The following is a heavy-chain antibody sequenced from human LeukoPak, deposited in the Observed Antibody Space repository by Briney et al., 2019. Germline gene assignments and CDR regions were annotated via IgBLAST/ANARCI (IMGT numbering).Heavy chain of an antibody. Sequence: GGSLRLSCAASGFTFSSYGMHWVRQAPGKGLEWVAVIWYDGSNKYYADSVKGRFTISRDNSKNTLYLQMNSLRPEDTAVYYCAKVGEKNMVEAFEIWGQGTRVTVSP. D-gene: IGHD2/OR15-2a*01. CDR1: GFTFSSYG. V-gene: IGHV3-30*02. CDR2: IWYDGSNK. CDR3: AKVGEKNMVEAFEI. J-gene: IGHJ3*02.